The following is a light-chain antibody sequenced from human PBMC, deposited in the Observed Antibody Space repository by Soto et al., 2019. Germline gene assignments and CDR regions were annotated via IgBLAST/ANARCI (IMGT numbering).Light chain of an antibody. CDR3: QSADSSGTVI. CDR2: KDT. Sequence: SYELTQPPSVPVSPGQTARISCSGDAFPKQYAYWYQQKPGQAPVLVIYKDTERPSVIPERFSGSSSGTTVTLTISGVQAEDEAYYYCQSADSSGTVIFGGGTKLTVL. CDR1: AFPKQY. J-gene: IGLJ2*01. V-gene: IGLV3-25*03.